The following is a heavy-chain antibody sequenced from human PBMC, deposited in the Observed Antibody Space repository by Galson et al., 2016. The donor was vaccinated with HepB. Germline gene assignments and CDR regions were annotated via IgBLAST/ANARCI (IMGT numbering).Heavy chain of an antibody. V-gene: IGHV1-8*01. D-gene: IGHD4-17*01. J-gene: IGHJ4*02. CDR2: MNPDSGRT. CDR1: GYTFTRCD. CDR3: ARGRDYGENPFDD. Sequence: SVKVSCKASGYTFTRCDINWVRQATGQGLEWLGWMNPDSGRTGSAQKFQGRVTMTRDTSISTAYLELSSLTSEDTGVYFCARGRDYGENPFDDWGQGTLVAVSS.